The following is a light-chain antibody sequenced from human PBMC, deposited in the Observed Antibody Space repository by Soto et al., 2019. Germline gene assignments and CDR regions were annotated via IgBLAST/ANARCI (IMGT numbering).Light chain of an antibody. CDR2: GNS. J-gene: IGLJ2*01. CDR1: RSNIGSNT. V-gene: IGLV1-44*01. Sequence: QSLLTQPPSASGTPGQRVTISCSGSRSNIGSNTVNWYQQVPGTAPTLLIYGNSQRPSGVPDRFSASKSGTSASLDISGLQSEDEADYYCAAWDDNLNGVLFGGGTQLTVL. CDR3: AAWDDNLNGVL.